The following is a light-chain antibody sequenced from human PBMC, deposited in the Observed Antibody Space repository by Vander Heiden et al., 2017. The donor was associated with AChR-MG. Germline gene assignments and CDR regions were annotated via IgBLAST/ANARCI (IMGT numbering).Light chain of an antibody. CDR2: GAF. J-gene: IGKJ1*01. CDR1: QGVSSN. Sequence: IVMTQSPATLSMSPGERATPFCRARQGVSSNLGWYQQRPGQTPRLLIYGAFTGATGIPARFSGSGSGTEFALTISSLQSEDFAFYYCQQYNNWPWTFGQGTKVEIK. V-gene: IGKV3-15*01. CDR3: QQYNNWPWT.